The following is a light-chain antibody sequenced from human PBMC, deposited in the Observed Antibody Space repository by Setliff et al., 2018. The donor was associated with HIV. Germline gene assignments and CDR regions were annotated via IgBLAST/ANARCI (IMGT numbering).Light chain of an antibody. J-gene: IGLJ3*02. Sequence: QSALTQPRSVSGSPGQSVTISCTGTSSDVGDYNHVSWYQQHPGKAPKLIIYDANKRPSGVPDRFSASKSGSTASLTISGLQAEDEADYYCSYAGKFTWVLGGGTKVTVL. CDR2: DAN. CDR1: SSDVGDYNH. V-gene: IGLV2-11*01. CDR3: CSYAGKFTWV.